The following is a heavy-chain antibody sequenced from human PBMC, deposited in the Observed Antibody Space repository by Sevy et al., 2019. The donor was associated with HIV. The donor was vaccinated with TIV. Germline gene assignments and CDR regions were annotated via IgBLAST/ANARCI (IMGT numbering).Heavy chain of an antibody. CDR1: GFTFSKYS. D-gene: IGHD2-8*01. CDR3: AREGCTKPHDY. Sequence: GGYLRLSSAASGFTFSKYSMSWVRQPPGKGLEWVSTLSFGCGEINYADSVKGRFTISRDNSKSSVYLQMNNLRPEDTAVYYCAREGCTKPHDYWGQGTLVTVSS. J-gene: IGHJ4*02. V-gene: IGHV3-23*01. CDR2: LSFGCGEI.